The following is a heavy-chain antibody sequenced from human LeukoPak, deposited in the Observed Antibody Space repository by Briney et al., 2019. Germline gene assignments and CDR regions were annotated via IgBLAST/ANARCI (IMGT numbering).Heavy chain of an antibody. D-gene: IGHD3-22*01. CDR1: GGSFSGYY. Sequence: PSETLSLTCAVYGGSFSGYYWSWIRQPPGKGLEWIGEINHSGSTNYNPSLKSRVTISVDTSKNQFSLRLSSVTAADTAVHYCARGSYDSSGYYAFDIWGQGTMVTVSS. CDR3: ARGSYDSSGYYAFDI. J-gene: IGHJ3*02. V-gene: IGHV4-34*01. CDR2: INHSGST.